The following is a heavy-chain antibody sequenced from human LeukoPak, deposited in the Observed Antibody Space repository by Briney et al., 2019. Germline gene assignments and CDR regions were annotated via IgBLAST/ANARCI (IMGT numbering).Heavy chain of an antibody. V-gene: IGHV4-59*02. CDR1: GGSVSNYY. J-gene: IGHJ4*02. CDR3: ARESPYYDFWSGYYT. CDR2: IYYTET. Sequence: PSETLSLTCTVSGGSVSNYYWSWIRQSPGKGLEWIGYIYYTETSYNPSLKSRVTISADTSKNQFSLKLYSVTAADTAVYYCARESPYYDFWSGYYTWGQGTLVTVSS. D-gene: IGHD3-3*01.